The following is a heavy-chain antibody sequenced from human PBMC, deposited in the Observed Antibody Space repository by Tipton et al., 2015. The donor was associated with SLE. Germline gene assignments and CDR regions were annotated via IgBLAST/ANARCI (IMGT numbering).Heavy chain of an antibody. J-gene: IGHJ5*02. CDR1: GDSISNDY. V-gene: IGHV4-59*01. CDR2: IYYSGST. Sequence: TLSLTCTVSGDSISNDYWSWIRQPPGKGLEWIGYIYYSGSTKSNPSLKSRVTISVDTSKNQFSLKLSSVTAADTAVYYCARGEGYYGSGSYQGWFDPWGQGTLVTVSS. D-gene: IGHD3-10*01. CDR3: ARGEGYYGSGSYQGWFDP.